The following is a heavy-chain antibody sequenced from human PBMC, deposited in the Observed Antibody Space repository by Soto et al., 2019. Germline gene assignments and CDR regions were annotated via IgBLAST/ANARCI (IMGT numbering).Heavy chain of an antibody. V-gene: IGHV1-46*02. D-gene: IGHD2-21*02. J-gene: IGHJ4*02. Sequence: QVQLVQSGAEVKKPGASVKVSCKPSGYTFNTYYLHWVRQAPGQALEWMGVIHPSGGGTTYAQKFLGRVTVTRDTSTSRVFRELSSLRSDDTAVYYCARGGHIAVVTASFDYWGQGTLVTVSS. CDR1: GYTFNTYY. CDR3: ARGGHIAVVTASFDY. CDR2: IHPSGGGT.